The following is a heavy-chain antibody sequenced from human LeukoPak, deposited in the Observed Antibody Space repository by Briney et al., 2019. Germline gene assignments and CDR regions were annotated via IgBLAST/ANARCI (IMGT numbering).Heavy chain of an antibody. CDR3: ARSPGYYDFWSGYSHALYYYYYGMDV. Sequence: PSETLSLTCTVSGGSVSSGSYYWSWIRQPPGKGLEWIGYIYYSGSTNYNPSLKSRVTISVDTSKNQFSLKLSSVTAADTAVYYCARSPGYYDFWSGYSHALYYYYYGMDVWGQGTTVTVSS. D-gene: IGHD3-3*01. V-gene: IGHV4-61*01. CDR1: GGSVSSGSYY. J-gene: IGHJ6*02. CDR2: IYYSGST.